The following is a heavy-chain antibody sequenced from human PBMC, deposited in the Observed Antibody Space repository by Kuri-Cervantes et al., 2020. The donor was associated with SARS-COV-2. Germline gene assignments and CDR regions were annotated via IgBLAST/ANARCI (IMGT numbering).Heavy chain of an antibody. CDR3: AKDKGFGELFFDY. CDR1: GFTFNNCA. D-gene: IGHD3-10*01. J-gene: IGHJ4*02. Sequence: GESLKISCTASGFTFNNCAMRWVRQAPGKGLEWISGICGDGDRADYADPVKGRFTISRDNSKNMTYLQMNSLGAEDTAVYYCAKDKGFGELFFDYWGQGTLVTVSS. V-gene: IGHV3-23*01. CDR2: ICGDGDRA.